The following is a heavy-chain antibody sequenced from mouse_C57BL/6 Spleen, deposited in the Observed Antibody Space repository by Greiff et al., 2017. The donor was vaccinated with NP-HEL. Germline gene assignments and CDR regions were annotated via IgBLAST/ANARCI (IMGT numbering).Heavy chain of an antibody. CDR1: GYTFTTYS. V-gene: IGHV1-47*01. CDR3: ARRPSLVGYFDV. J-gene: IGHJ1*03. CDR2: FHPYNDDT. Sequence: VKLMESGAELVKPGASVKMSCKASGYTFTTYSIEWVKQNPGKSLEWIGNFHPYNDDTKYNEKFKGKATLTVEKSSSTVYFELSRLASDDSAVYYCARRPSLVGYFDVWGTGTTVTVSS. D-gene: IGHD6-5*01.